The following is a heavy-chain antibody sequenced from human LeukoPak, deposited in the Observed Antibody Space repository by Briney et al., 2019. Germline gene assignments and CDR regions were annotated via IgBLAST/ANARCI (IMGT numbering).Heavy chain of an antibody. CDR3: ARERLYSSPD. CDR2: ISYDGSNK. J-gene: IGHJ4*02. V-gene: IGHV3-30*04. CDR1: GFTFSSYA. D-gene: IGHD6-13*01. Sequence: GGSLRLSCAASGFTFSSYAMHWVRQAPGKGLEWVAVISYDGSNKYYADSMKGRFTISRDNSKNTLYLQMNSLRAEDTAVYYCARERLYSSPDWGQGTLVTVSS.